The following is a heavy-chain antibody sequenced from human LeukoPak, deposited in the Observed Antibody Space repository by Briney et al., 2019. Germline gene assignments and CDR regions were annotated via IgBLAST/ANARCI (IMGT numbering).Heavy chain of an antibody. CDR2: IKSDGSST. D-gene: IGHD3-10*01. V-gene: IGHV3-74*01. Sequence: PGGSLRLSCAASGFTFSSYWMHWVRQAPGKGLVWVSRIKSDGSSTSYADSVKGRFTISRDNAKNTLFLQMNSLRAEDTAVYYCGRESGYHGSGFDPWGQGTLVTVSS. CDR1: GFTFSSYW. J-gene: IGHJ5*02. CDR3: GRESGYHGSGFDP.